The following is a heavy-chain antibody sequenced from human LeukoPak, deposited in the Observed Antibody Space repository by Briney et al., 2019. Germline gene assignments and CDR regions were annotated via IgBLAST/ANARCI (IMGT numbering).Heavy chain of an antibody. D-gene: IGHD2-21*02. J-gene: IGHJ4*02. V-gene: IGHV3-7*04. CDR2: VNKEGTEK. CDR3: VRGDWYFES. CDR1: RFNSSDSR. Sequence: RRSLRLSCAASRFNSSDSRMTCVRQAPGTGLEWVANVNKEGTEKHFLDSVEGRFTISRDNAKKSLYLQMRSLRPEDTAVYFCVRGDWYFESWGQGTLVTVSS.